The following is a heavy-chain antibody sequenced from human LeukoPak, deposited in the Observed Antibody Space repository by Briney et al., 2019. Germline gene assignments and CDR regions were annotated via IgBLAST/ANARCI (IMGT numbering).Heavy chain of an antibody. Sequence: GGSLRHSCAASGLTVSSNCMSWVRPAPGKGLEWVSAISGSGDTTYYADSVKGRFTIFRDNSKNTVYMQMNSLRADDTAVYYCARDVALLTPDFDYWGQGTLVTVSS. CDR1: GLTVSSNC. CDR2: ISGSGDTT. CDR3: ARDVALLTPDFDY. D-gene: IGHD3-9*01. V-gene: IGHV3-23*01. J-gene: IGHJ4*02.